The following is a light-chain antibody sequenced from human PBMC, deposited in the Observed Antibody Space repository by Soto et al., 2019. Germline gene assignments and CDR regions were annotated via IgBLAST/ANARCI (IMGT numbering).Light chain of an antibody. Sequence: DIQMTQSPSTLSASVGDRVTITCRASQNINNWLAWYQQKPGKAPNVLIYDASSLESGVPSRFSGSGSGTEFTLTISSLQPDDFATYYCQQYNGYTWTFGQGTKVDIK. J-gene: IGKJ1*01. CDR2: DAS. V-gene: IGKV1-5*01. CDR3: QQYNGYTWT. CDR1: QNINNW.